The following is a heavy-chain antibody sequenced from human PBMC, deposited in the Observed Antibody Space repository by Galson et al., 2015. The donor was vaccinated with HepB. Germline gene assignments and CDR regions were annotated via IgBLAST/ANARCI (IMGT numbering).Heavy chain of an antibody. CDR3: ARGGRSTTLGDY. D-gene: IGHD4-23*01. CDR1: GGSISSYY. Sequence: ETLSLTCTVSGGSISSYYWSWIRQPPGKGLEWIGYIYYSGSTNYNPSLKSRVTISVDTSKNQFSLKLSSVTAADTAVYYCARGGRSTTLGDYWGQGTLVTVSS. V-gene: IGHV4-59*01. J-gene: IGHJ4*02. CDR2: IYYSGST.